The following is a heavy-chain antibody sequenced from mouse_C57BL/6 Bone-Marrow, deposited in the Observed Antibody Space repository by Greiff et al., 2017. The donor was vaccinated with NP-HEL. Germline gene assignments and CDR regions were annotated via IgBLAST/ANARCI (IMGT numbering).Heavy chain of an antibody. Sequence: EVQLVESGGGLVKPGGSLKLSCAASGFTFSDYGMHWVRQAPEKGLEWVAYISSGSSTIYYADTVKGRFTISRDNAKNTLFLQMTSLRSEDTAMYYCARFYYGNFYAMDYWGQGTSVTVSS. J-gene: IGHJ4*01. V-gene: IGHV5-17*01. CDR1: GFTFSDYG. CDR2: ISSGSSTI. D-gene: IGHD2-1*01. CDR3: ARFYYGNFYAMDY.